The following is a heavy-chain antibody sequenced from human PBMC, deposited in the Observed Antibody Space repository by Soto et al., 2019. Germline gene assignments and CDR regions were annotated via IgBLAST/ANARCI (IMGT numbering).Heavy chain of an antibody. CDR1: GGSISSGGYS. D-gene: IGHD4-4*01. Sequence: QVQLQESGPGLVKPSQTLSLTCTVSGGSISSGGYSWSWIRQHPGRGLEWIGYIYYSGSTYYNPTLKCRVTITVDTSSKQCSLKLSSVTAADTAVYYCASHRMTTVTSRGIYYFDYWGQRTLVTVSS. J-gene: IGHJ4*02. V-gene: IGHV4-31*03. CDR2: IYYSGST. CDR3: ASHRMTTVTSRGIYYFDY.